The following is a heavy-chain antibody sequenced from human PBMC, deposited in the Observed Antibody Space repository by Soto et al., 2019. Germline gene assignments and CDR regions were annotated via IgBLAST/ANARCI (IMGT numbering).Heavy chain of an antibody. CDR1: GYTFTSYG. V-gene: IGHV1-18*01. D-gene: IGHD3-3*01. CDR3: ASVEEYTIVEVAYGMDV. Sequence: ASVKVSCKASGYTFTSYGISWVRQAPGQGLEWMGWISAYNGNTNYAQKLQGRVTMTTDTSTSTAYMELRSLRSDDTAVYYCASVEEYTIVEVAYGMDVWGQGTTVTVSS. CDR2: ISAYNGNT. J-gene: IGHJ6*02.